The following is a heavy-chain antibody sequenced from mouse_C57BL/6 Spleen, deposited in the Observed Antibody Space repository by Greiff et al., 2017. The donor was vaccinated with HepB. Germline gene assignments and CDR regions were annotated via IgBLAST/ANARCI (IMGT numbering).Heavy chain of an antibody. V-gene: IGHV1-15*01. Sequence: QVHVKQSGAELVRPGASVTLSCKASGYTFTDYEMHWVKQTPVHGLEWIGAIDPETGGTAYNQKFKGKAILTADKSSSTAYMELRSLTSEDSAVYYCTSFYYSNFDYWGQGTTLTVSS. CDR3: TSFYYSNFDY. CDR2: IDPETGGT. D-gene: IGHD2-5*01. J-gene: IGHJ2*01. CDR1: GYTFTDYE.